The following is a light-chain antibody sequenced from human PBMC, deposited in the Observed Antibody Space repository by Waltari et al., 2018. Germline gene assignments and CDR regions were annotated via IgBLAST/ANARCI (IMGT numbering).Light chain of an antibody. Sequence: QSALTQPPSASGSPGQSVTISCTGTSGDVGGYPYVSWYQQHPGRAPKLIIYEVNKRPSGVPGRFSGSKCGDTASLTVSGPQAEDEAEYYCSSYSDSNNLVFGGGTKLTVL. CDR2: EVN. CDR1: SGDVGGYPY. J-gene: IGLJ2*01. CDR3: SSYSDSNNLV. V-gene: IGLV2-8*01.